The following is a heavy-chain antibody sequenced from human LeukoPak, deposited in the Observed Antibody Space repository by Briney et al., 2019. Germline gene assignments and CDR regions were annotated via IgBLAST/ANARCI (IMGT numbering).Heavy chain of an antibody. V-gene: IGHV3-73*01. CDR3: TRRADTAMVEGIDFDY. J-gene: IGHJ4*02. CDR2: IRRKANSYAT. CDR1: GFTFSGSA. Sequence: PGGSLRLSCAASGFTFSGSAMDWVRQASGKGLEWVGRIRRKANSYATAYAASVKGRFTISRDESKNTAYLQMDSLKTEDTAVYYCTRRADTAMVEGIDFDYWGQGTLVTVSS. D-gene: IGHD5-18*01.